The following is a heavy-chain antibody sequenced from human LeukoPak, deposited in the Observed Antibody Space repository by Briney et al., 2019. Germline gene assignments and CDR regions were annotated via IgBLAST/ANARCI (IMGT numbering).Heavy chain of an antibody. J-gene: IGHJ4*02. D-gene: IGHD3-3*01. CDR3: AKSVPGITIFGVVIIPLLYFDY. CDR2: IIDSGEST. Sequence: GGSLRLSCAASGFTFSSYAVSWVRQAPGKGLEWVSGIIDSGESTYYANFAKGRFTISRDNSNNTLYLQMNSLRAEDTAVYYCAKSVPGITIFGVVIIPLLYFDYWGQGTLVTVSS. V-gene: IGHV3-23*01. CDR1: GFTFSSYA.